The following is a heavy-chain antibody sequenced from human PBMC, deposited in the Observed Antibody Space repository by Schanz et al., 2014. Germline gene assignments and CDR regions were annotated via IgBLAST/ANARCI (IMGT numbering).Heavy chain of an antibody. CDR1: GFAFSSHD. Sequence: EVQLVESGGGLIHPGGSLRLSCVASGFAFSSHDMHWVRQVTGKGLQWVSAIHSTGETYYPDSVQGRFTISRENTKNSLYLQMTNLRAGDTAIYYCARVVRYSGYVRHWFFDLWGRGTSVTVSS. V-gene: IGHV3-13*01. CDR3: ARVVRYSGYVRHWFFDL. J-gene: IGHJ2*01. D-gene: IGHD5-12*01. CDR2: IHSTGET.